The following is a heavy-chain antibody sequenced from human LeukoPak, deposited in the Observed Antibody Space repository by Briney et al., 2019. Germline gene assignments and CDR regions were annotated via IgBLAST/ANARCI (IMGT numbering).Heavy chain of an antibody. CDR2: LNIRGTNK. Sequence: GVPLRLFRAASVHTFNDYYMSWTRQAPGEGWEWRLYLNIRGTNKHYADSSEGGRPIPRHNAKKTLYLEMKYQIARDTPVYHCPTDGAGFNTWCQGVLVTVSS. CDR1: VHTFNDYY. V-gene: IGHV3-11*01. CDR3: PTDGAGFNT. J-gene: IGHJ5*02.